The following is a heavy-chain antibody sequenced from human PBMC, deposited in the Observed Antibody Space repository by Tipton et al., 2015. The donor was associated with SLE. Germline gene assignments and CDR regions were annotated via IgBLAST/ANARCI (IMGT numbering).Heavy chain of an antibody. D-gene: IGHD3-10*01. J-gene: IGHJ6*02. CDR1: GYTFTGYF. CDR2: IIPIFGTA. V-gene: IGHV1-69*01. CDR3: TREGGFTIPDV. Sequence: QLVQSGAEMKKPGASVMVSCKASGYTFTGYFVHWVRQAPGQGLEWMGGIIPIFGTANYAQKFQGRVTITADESTSTAYMELSSLRSEDTAVYYCTREGGFTIPDVWGQGP.